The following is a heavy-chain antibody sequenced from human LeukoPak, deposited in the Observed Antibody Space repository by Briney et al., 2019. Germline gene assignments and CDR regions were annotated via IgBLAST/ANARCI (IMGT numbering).Heavy chain of an antibody. V-gene: IGHV1-2*02. CDR3: ARYYYDSSGYDDDAFDI. Sequence: ASVKVSCKASGYTFTGYYMHWVRQAPGQGLEWMGWINPNSGGTNYAQKFQGRVTMTRDTSISTAYMELSRLRSDDTAVYYCARYYYDSSGYDDDAFDIWGQGTMVT. J-gene: IGHJ3*02. CDR2: INPNSGGT. D-gene: IGHD3-22*01. CDR1: GYTFTGYY.